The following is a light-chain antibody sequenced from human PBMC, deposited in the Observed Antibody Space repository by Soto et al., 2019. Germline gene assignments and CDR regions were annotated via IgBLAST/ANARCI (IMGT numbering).Light chain of an antibody. CDR2: EVN. V-gene: IGLV2-8*01. J-gene: IGLJ2*01. CDR1: SSDVDGNKF. Sequence: QSALTQPPSASGSPGQSVTISCTGTSSDVDGNKFVSWYQQHPGKAPRLIIYEVNRRPSGVPDRFSGSKSGNTASLTVSGLQDEDEADYYCSSFGGSNDVLFGGGTQLTVL. CDR3: SSFGGSNDVL.